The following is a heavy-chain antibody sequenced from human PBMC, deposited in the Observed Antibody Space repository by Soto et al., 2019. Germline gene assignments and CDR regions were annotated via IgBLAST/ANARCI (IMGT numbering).Heavy chain of an antibody. J-gene: IGHJ6*02. V-gene: IGHV3-7*03. CDR2: IKQDGSEI. Sequence: GGSLRLSCAASGFSFNNYFMSWVRQAPGKGLEWVANIKQDGSEIYYVDSVKGRFTISRDNAKNSLYLQMNSLRAEDTAVYYCARNWRADYYCTDVWGQGTTVTVSS. CDR3: ARNWRADYYCTDV. CDR1: GFSFNNYF.